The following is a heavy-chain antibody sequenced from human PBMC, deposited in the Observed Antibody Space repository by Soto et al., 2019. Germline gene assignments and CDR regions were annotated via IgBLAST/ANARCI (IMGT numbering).Heavy chain of an antibody. Sequence: EVQLVESGGGLVQPGGSLRLSCEASGFTFSSYAMHWVRQAPGKGLEYASAISTDGGITYYANSVKGRFTISRDNSKNTMYLQMGSLRAEDMDVYYCARGDNNGRRPSPMHDYWGQGTQVAVSS. CDR2: ISTDGGIT. V-gene: IGHV3-64*01. D-gene: IGHD1-1*01. J-gene: IGHJ4*02. CDR3: ARGDNNGRRPSPMHDY. CDR1: GFTFSSYA.